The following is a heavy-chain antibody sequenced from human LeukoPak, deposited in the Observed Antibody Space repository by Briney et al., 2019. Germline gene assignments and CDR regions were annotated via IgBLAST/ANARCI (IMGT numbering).Heavy chain of an antibody. V-gene: IGHV3-23*01. J-gene: IGHJ4*02. CDR1: GFTFISCA. CDR2: ISGSGGNT. CDR3: AKRGSSEYYFDY. Sequence: GGSLRLSCAASGFTFISCAMSWVRQAPGKGLEWVSAISGSGGNTYYADSVKGRFTISRDNSKNTLYLQMNSLRAEDTAVYYCAKRGSSEYYFDYWGQGTLVTVSS. D-gene: IGHD3-10*01.